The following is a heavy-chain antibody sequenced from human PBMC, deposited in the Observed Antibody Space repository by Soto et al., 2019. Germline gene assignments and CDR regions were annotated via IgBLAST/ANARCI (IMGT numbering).Heavy chain of an antibody. Sequence: SETLSLTCTVSGGSIIDYDLNWIRQPPGKGLEWIGYIYYNGVTNYNSSLKGRVTISLDTSKTQFSLELSSLTAADTAFYYFARMRSSPSARYYFDYWGQGTLVTVSS. D-gene: IGHD2-2*01. CDR2: IYYNGVT. V-gene: IGHV4-59*01. J-gene: IGHJ4*02. CDR1: GGSIIDYD. CDR3: ARMRSSPSARYYFDY.